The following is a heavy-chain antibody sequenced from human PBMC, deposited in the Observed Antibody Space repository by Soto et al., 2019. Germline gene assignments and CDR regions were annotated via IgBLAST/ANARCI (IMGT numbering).Heavy chain of an antibody. V-gene: IGHV4-31*03. CDR2: IYSSGST. Sequence: QVQLQESGPGLVKPSQTLSLTCTVSGGSISSGDYYWSWIRQHPGKGLEWIGYIYSSGSTYDNPSRSSRVTISVDTSKNQFALKLSSVTAADTAVYYCASDGSSADADYWGQGTLVTVSS. J-gene: IGHJ4*02. CDR1: GGSISSGDYY. D-gene: IGHD6-6*01. CDR3: ASDGSSADADY.